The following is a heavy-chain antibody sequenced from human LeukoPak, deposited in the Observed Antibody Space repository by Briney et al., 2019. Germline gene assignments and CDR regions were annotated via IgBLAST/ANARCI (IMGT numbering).Heavy chain of an antibody. D-gene: IGHD4-17*01. CDR1: GFTFSSYG. CDR2: ISYDGSNK. V-gene: IGHV3-30*18. CDR3: AKGPYGDLFLGAFDI. Sequence: GGSLRLSCAASGFTFSSYGMHWVRQAPGKGLEWVAVISYDGSNKYYADSVKGRFTISRDNSKNTLYLQMNSLRAEDTAVYYCAKGPYGDLFLGAFDIWGQGTMVTVSS. J-gene: IGHJ3*02.